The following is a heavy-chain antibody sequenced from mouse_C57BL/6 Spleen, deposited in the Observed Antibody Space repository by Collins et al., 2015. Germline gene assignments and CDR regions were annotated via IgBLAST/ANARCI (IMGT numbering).Heavy chain of an antibody. CDR3: TSYYV. J-gene: IGHJ1*03. Sequence: DPENGDTEYASKFQGKATITTDTSSNTAYLQLSSLTSEDTAVYYCTSYYVWGTGTTVTVSS. CDR2: DPENGDT. V-gene: IGHV14-4*01. D-gene: IGHD1-1*01.